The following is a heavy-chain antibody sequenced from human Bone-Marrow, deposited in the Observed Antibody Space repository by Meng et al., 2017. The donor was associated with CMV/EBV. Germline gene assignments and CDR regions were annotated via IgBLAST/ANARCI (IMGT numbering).Heavy chain of an antibody. Sequence: GGSLRLSCAASGFTFSSYEMNWVRQAPGKGLEWVSYISSSGSTIYYADSVKGRFTISRDNAKNSLYLQMNSLRAEDTAVYYCARANYGVAVGYWGQGTLVTVSS. J-gene: IGHJ4*02. V-gene: IGHV3-48*03. CDR2: ISSSGSTI. CDR1: GFTFSSYE. CDR3: ARANYGVAVGY. D-gene: IGHD4-17*01.